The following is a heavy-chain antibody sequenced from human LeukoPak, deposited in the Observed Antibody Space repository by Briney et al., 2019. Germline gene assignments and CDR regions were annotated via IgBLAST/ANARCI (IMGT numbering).Heavy chain of an antibody. CDR1: GFTFSSPW. D-gene: IGHD3-22*01. CDR3: ARDRGYSTFDY. Sequence: PGGSLRLSCVASGFTFSSPWMSWVRQAPGKGLEWVANMNQDGSEKNYVDSVKGRFTISRDNAKNSLYLQMNSLRVEDTAVYYCARDRGYSTFDYWGQGTLVTVSS. V-gene: IGHV3-7*01. CDR2: MNQDGSEK. J-gene: IGHJ4*02.